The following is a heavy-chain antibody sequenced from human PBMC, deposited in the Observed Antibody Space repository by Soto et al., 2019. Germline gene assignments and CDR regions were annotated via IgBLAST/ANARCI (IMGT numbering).Heavy chain of an antibody. CDR3: ASPPEHYYDSSGYYFDY. CDR2: ISYDGSNK. J-gene: IGHJ4*02. Sequence: QVQLVESGGGVVQPGRSLRLSCAASGFTFSSYAMHWVRQAPGKGLEWVAVISYDGSNKYYADSVKGRFTISRDNSKNTLYLQMNSLRAEDTAVYYCASPPEHYYDSSGYYFDYGGQGTLVTVSS. CDR1: GFTFSSYA. D-gene: IGHD3-22*01. V-gene: IGHV3-30-3*01.